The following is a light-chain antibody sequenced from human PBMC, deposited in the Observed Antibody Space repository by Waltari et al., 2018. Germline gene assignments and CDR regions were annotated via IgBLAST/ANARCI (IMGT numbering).Light chain of an antibody. CDR3: CSYAGSGTYV. V-gene: IGLV2-23*02. CDR1: RRDVGGYKY. Sequence: QSALTQPASVSGSPGQSITISCTGTRRDVGGYKYVSWYQQHPGKAPKLMIYDVRERPSGVSNRFSGSKSANTASLTIAGLQAEDEADYYCCSYAGSGTYVFGTGTKVTVL. J-gene: IGLJ1*01. CDR2: DVR.